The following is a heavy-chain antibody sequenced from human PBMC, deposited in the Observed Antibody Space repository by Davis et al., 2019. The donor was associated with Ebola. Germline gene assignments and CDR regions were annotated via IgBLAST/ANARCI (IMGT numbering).Heavy chain of an antibody. D-gene: IGHD6-19*01. CDR2: IYPADSDT. V-gene: IGHV5-51*01. J-gene: IGHJ4*02. CDR3: ATEAGVAGTVE. Sequence: PGGSLRLSCKDSGDSFTSHWIGWVRQMPGKGLEWMGIIYPADSDTRYSPSFQGQVTISADRSISTAYLQWSSLKASDTAMYYCATEAGVAGTVEWGQGTLVTVSS. CDR1: GDSFTSHW.